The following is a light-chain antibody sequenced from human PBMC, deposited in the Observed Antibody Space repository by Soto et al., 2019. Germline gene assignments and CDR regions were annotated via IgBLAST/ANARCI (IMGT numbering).Light chain of an antibody. CDR2: GAS. CDR3: QQYNNWPPLFT. Sequence: EIVMTQSPATLSVSPGERATLSCRASQSVSSSFAWYQQKPGQAPRLLSYGASTRATGIPGRFSGTGSGTEFTLTISSLQSEDFAIYYCQQYNNWPPLFTFGQGTKLEI. V-gene: IGKV3-15*01. CDR1: QSVSSS. J-gene: IGKJ2*01.